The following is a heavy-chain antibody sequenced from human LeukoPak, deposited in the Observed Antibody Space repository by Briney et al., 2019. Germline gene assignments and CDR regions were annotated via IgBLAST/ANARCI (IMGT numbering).Heavy chain of an antibody. J-gene: IGHJ4*02. V-gene: IGHV4-34*01. Sequence: SETLSLTCAVYGGSFSGYYWSWIRQPPGKGLEWIGEINHSGSTNYNPSLKSRVTISVDTSKNQFSLKLSSVTAADTAVYYCARESIAVAGTFCFDYWGQGTLVTVSP. CDR1: GGSFSGYY. D-gene: IGHD6-19*01. CDR3: ARESIAVAGTFCFDY. CDR2: INHSGST.